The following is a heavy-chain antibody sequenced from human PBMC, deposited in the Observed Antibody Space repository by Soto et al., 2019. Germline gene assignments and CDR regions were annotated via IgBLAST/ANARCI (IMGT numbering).Heavy chain of an antibody. CDR1: GFTFSSYA. Sequence: QVQLVESAGGVVQPGRSLRLSCAASGFTFSSYAMHWVRQAPGKGLEWVAVISYDGSNKYYADSVKGRFTISRDNSKNTLYLQMNSLRAEDTAVYYCARDIYGGNSGDFDYWGQGTLVTVSS. V-gene: IGHV3-30-3*01. CDR2: ISYDGSNK. J-gene: IGHJ4*02. CDR3: ARDIYGGNSGDFDY. D-gene: IGHD4-17*01.